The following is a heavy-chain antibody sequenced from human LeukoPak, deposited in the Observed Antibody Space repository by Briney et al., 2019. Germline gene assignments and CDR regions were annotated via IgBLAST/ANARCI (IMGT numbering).Heavy chain of an antibody. D-gene: IGHD2-15*01. Sequence: PSETLSLTCAVYGGSFSGYYWSWIRQPPGKGLEWIGEINHSGSTNYNPSLKSRVTISVDTSKNQFSLKLSSVTAADTAVYYCASLLYYYGMTSGAKGPRSPSP. CDR1: GGSFSGYY. J-gene: IGHJ6*02. V-gene: IGHV4-34*01. CDR3: ASLLYYYGMTS. CDR2: INHSGST.